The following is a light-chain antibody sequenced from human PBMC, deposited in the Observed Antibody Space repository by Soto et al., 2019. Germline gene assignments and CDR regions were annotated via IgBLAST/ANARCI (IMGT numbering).Light chain of an antibody. CDR2: DAS. Sequence: DIVLTQSPAILSVSPGERATLSCRASQSISRSLAWYQQQPGQAPRLLISDASTKATGIPARFSGSGSGTEFTLTISSLQFEDLALYYCHQYKSWPPWTFGQGTKVEIK. J-gene: IGKJ2*02. CDR1: QSISRS. CDR3: HQYKSWPPWT. V-gene: IGKV3-15*01.